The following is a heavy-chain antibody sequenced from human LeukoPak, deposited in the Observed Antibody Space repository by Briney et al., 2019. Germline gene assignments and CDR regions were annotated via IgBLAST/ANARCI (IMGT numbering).Heavy chain of an antibody. D-gene: IGHD2-8*02. J-gene: IGHJ4*01. CDR3: ARDAGADY. CDR1: GFTFSDYS. Sequence: PGGSLRLSCVGSGFTFSDYSMNWVRQAPGKGLEWVSCISGSGRGYMYYADSVKGRFTISRDDARNSLYLQMNSLRAEDTAVYYCARDAGADYWGHGTLVTVSS. V-gene: IGHV3-21*01. CDR2: ISGSGRGYM.